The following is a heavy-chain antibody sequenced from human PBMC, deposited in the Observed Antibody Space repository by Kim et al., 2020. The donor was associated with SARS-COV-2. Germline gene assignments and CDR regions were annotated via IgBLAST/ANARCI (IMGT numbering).Heavy chain of an antibody. CDR3: ARGSFPAARLGNKSPYYYYGMDV. J-gene: IGHJ6*02. CDR2: ISYDGSNK. V-gene: IGHV3-30-3*01. Sequence: GGSLRLSCAASGFTFSSYAMHWVRQAPGKGLEWVAVISYDGSNKYYADSVKGRFTISRDNSKNTLYLQMNSLRAEDTAVYYCARGSFPAARLGNKSPYYYYGMDVWGQGTTVTVSS. D-gene: IGHD6-6*01. CDR1: GFTFSSYA.